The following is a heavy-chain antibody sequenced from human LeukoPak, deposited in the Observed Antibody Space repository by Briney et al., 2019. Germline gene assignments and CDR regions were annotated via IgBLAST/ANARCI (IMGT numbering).Heavy chain of an antibody. Sequence: ASVKVSCKASGYTFTSYGISWVRQAPGQGLEWMGWISAYNGNTNYAQKFQGRVTMTRDTSISTAYMELSRLRSDDTAVYYCARLLTMIVEDYFDYWGQGTLVTVSS. CDR2: ISAYNGNT. CDR3: ARLLTMIVEDYFDY. V-gene: IGHV1-18*01. J-gene: IGHJ4*02. D-gene: IGHD3-22*01. CDR1: GYTFTSYG.